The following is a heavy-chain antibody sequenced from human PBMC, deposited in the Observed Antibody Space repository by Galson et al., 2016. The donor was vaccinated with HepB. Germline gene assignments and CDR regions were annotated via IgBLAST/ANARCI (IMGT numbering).Heavy chain of an antibody. V-gene: IGHV6-1*01. Sequence: CAISGDSVSGTTIAWNWIRHSPSRGLEWLGRTYYRSKWCYDYAGSVKSRITINPDTSRNQFSLQLNSVTPEDTAVYYCARDGYTSGWHGAFEIWGQGTMVTVSS. D-gene: IGHD6-19*01. CDR1: GDSVSGTTIA. CDR3: ARDGYTSGWHGAFEI. CDR2: TYYRSKWCY. J-gene: IGHJ3*02.